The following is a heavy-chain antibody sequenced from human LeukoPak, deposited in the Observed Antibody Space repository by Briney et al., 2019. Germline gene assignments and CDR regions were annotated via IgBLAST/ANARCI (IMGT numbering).Heavy chain of an antibody. D-gene: IGHD6-19*01. V-gene: IGHV4-59*11. J-gene: IGHJ6*03. CDR3: ARAQEQWLEKYYIDV. CDR1: GGSIISHY. Sequence: SETLSLTCTVSGGSIISHYWTWIRQPPGKGLEWIGYIYYSGSTNYNPSLKSRVTISVDTSKNQFSLKLRSVTAADTAVYYCARAQEQWLEKYYIDVWGKGTTVTVSS. CDR2: IYYSGST.